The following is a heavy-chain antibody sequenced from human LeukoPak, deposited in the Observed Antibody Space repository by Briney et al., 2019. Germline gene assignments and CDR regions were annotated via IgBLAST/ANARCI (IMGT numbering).Heavy chain of an antibody. Sequence: GASVKVSCKASGYTFINYYMHWVRQAPGQGLEWMGWISAYNGNTNYAQKLQGRVTMTTDTSTSTAYMELRSLRSDDTAVYYCAREGPVVVVAATAPGAFDIWGQGTMVTVSS. J-gene: IGHJ3*02. D-gene: IGHD2-15*01. V-gene: IGHV1-18*04. CDR3: AREGPVVVVAATAPGAFDI. CDR2: ISAYNGNT. CDR1: GYTFINYY.